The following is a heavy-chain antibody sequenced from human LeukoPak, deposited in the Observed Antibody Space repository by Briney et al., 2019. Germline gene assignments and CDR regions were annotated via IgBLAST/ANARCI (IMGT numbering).Heavy chain of an antibody. J-gene: IGHJ4*02. CDR2: ISVYNGNT. V-gene: IGHV1-18*01. CDR3: ARDVVGTGVPFFDF. D-gene: IGHD2-21*02. CDR1: GYTFSNYG. Sequence: ASVKVSCKASGYTFSNYGISWVRQAPGQGLEWMGWISVYNGNTDYAQKLQGRVTTITDTSTSTAYLDLRSLRSDDTAIYYCARDVVGTGVPFFDFWGQGTLVTVSS.